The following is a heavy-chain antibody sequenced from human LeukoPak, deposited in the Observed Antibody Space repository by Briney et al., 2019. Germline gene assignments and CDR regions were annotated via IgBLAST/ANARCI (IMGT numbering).Heavy chain of an antibody. J-gene: IGHJ4*02. CDR3: ARWDALGELSSHFDY. Sequence: GGSLRLSCAASGFTFSSYAMHWVRQAPGKGLEWVAVISYDGSNKYYADSVKGRFTISRDNSKNTLYLQMNSLRAEDTAVYYCARWDALGELSSHFDYWGQGTLVTVSS. CDR2: ISYDGSNK. CDR1: GFTFSSYA. D-gene: IGHD3-16*02. V-gene: IGHV3-30*04.